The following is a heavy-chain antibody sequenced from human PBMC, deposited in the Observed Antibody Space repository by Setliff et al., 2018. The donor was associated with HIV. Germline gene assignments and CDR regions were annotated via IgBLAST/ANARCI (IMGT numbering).Heavy chain of an antibody. D-gene: IGHD6-6*01. V-gene: IGHV1-3*01. CDR3: ARDPAPSSSASYFQH. CDR1: GYTFTSYA. J-gene: IGHJ1*01. Sequence: ASVKVSCKASGYTFTSYAMHWVRQAPGQRLEWMGWINAGNGNTKYSQKFQGRVTMTRDTSKSTVYMELSSLRSEDTAVYYCARDPAPSSSASYFQHWGQGTPVTVSS. CDR2: INAGNGNT.